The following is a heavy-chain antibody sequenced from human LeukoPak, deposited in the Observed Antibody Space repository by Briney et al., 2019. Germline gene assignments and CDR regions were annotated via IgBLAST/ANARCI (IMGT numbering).Heavy chain of an antibody. J-gene: IGHJ3*02. Sequence: SETLSLTCTVSSYSISSGYYWGWIRQPPGKGLEWIGSVYHSGSTYYNPSLKSRVTISVDTSKNQFSLKLTSVTAADTAVYYCARQSPIDAFDIWGQGTMVTVSS. CDR2: VYHSGST. CDR3: ARQSPIDAFDI. V-gene: IGHV4-38-2*02. CDR1: SYSISSGYY.